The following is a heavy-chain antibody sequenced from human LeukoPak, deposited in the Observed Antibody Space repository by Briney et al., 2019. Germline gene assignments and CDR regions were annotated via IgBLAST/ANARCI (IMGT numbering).Heavy chain of an antibody. D-gene: IGHD3-16*01. CDR2: VYTFGIT. CDR3: ARGGYDYVWGTRPLRAFDI. CDR1: GGSISSHY. V-gene: IGHV4-4*07. Sequence: SETLSLTCTVSGGSISSHYWSWIRQPAGKGLEWIGHVYTFGITKYNPSLKSRVTMSLDTSKNQFSLKLSSVTAADTAVYYCARGGYDYVWGTRPLRAFDIWGQGTMVTVSS. J-gene: IGHJ3*02.